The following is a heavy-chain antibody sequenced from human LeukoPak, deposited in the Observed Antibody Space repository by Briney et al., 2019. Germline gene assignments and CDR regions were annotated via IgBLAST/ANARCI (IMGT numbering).Heavy chain of an antibody. CDR2: ISYDGSNK. J-gene: IGHJ6*02. CDR3: ARDVALGYCSRTSCFPDAMDV. Sequence: QPGGSLRLSCAPSGFTFSNYAFHWVRQAPGKGLEWVAIISYDGSNKYYADSVKGRFTISRDNSQSTLFLQMDSLRSEDTALYYCARDVALGYCSRTSCFPDAMDVWGQGTTVTVSS. D-gene: IGHD2-2*01. CDR1: GFTFSNYA. V-gene: IGHV3-30-3*01.